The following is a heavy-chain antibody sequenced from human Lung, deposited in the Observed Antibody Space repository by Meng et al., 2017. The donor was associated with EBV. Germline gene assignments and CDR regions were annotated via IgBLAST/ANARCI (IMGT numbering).Heavy chain of an antibody. D-gene: IGHD5-18*01. V-gene: IGHV4-30-2*01. Sequence: ERPGSGPGLVKPSQTLSLNCAVSSGSISSDTSSWNWIRQRPGKGLEWIGFVYRSGSTYYNPSLKSRVIISVDRSNNQFSLELNSVSAADTAVYYCARAKWGHSYGSEALYFDHWGPGTLVTVSS. J-gene: IGHJ4*02. CDR1: SGSISSDTSS. CDR3: ARAKWGHSYGSEALYFDH. CDR2: VYRSGST.